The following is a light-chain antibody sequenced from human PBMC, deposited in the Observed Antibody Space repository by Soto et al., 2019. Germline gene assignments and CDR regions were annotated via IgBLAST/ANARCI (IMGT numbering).Light chain of an antibody. CDR2: WAS. CDR1: QSVLYSSNNMNY. V-gene: IGKV4-1*01. J-gene: IGKJ1*01. Sequence: DIVMTQSPDSLAVSLGERDTINCKSSQSVLYSSNNMNYLAWYQQKPGQPPKLLIYWASTRESGVPDRFSGSGSGTDFTLTISSLQAEDVAVYYCQQYYSTPRTFGQGTKVEIK. CDR3: QQYYSTPRT.